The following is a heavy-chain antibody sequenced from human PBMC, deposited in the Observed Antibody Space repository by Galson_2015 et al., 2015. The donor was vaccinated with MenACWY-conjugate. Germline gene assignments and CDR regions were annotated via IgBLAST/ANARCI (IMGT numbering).Heavy chain of an antibody. Sequence: SLRLSCAASGFTFDDYAMHWVRQAPGKGLEWVSLISWDGGSTYYADSVKGRFTISRDNSKNSLYLQMNSLRAEDTALYYCAKGSSSSWYAPFYWGQGTLVTVSS. V-gene: IGHV3-43D*03. CDR2: ISWDGGST. D-gene: IGHD6-13*01. CDR1: GFTFDDYA. J-gene: IGHJ4*02. CDR3: AKGSSSSWYAPFY.